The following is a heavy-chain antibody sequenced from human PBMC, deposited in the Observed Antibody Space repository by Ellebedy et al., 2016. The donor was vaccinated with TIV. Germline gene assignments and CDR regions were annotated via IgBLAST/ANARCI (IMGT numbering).Heavy chain of an antibody. V-gene: IGHV1-8*02. CDR3: TRNLGRRYCSGGSCHYYFDY. Sequence: AASVKVSCKASGYTFTSYDINWVRQATGQGVEWMGWMNPNSGNTSYAEKFQGRVTMTRNTSIIKAYMELSSMRSEDTAVYYCTRNLGRRYCSGGSCHYYFDYWGQGTLVTVSS. CDR2: MNPNSGNT. CDR1: GYTFTSYD. D-gene: IGHD2-15*01. J-gene: IGHJ4*02.